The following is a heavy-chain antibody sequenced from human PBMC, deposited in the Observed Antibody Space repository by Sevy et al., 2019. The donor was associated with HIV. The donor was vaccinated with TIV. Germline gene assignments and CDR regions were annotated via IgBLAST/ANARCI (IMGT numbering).Heavy chain of an antibody. Sequence: SETLSLTCTVSGVSISSSSYYWGWIRQPPGKGLEWIGSIYYSGSTYYNPSLKSRVTISVETSKNQFSLKLSSVTAADTAVYYCASPLLYWLYWGQGTLVTVSS. V-gene: IGHV4-39*01. CDR3: ASPLLYWLY. CDR2: IYYSGST. D-gene: IGHD2-8*02. J-gene: IGHJ4*02. CDR1: GVSISSSSYY.